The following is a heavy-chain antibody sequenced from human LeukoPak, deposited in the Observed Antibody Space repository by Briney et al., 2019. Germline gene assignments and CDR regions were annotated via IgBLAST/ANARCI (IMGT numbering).Heavy chain of an antibody. D-gene: IGHD2-2*01. CDR2: IYYSGST. V-gene: IGHV4-31*03. Sequence: SETLSLTCTVSGGSISSGGYYWSWIRQHPGKGLEWIGYIYYSGSTYYNPSLKSRVTISVDTSKNQFSLKLSSVTAADTAVYYCAREVVVVPAAIGGFFDYWGQGTLVTVSS. CDR3: AREVVVVPAAIGGFFDY. CDR1: GGSISSGGYY. J-gene: IGHJ4*02.